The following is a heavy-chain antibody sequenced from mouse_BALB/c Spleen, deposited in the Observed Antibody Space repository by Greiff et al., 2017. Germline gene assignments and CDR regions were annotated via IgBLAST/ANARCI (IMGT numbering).Heavy chain of an antibody. J-gene: IGHJ1*01. CDR1: GFTFSSYA. CDR3: ARDYGNDWYFDV. Sequence: EVMLVESGGGLVKPGGSLKLSCAASGFTFSSYAMSWVRQSPEKRLEWVAEISSGGSYTYYPDTVTGRFTISRDNAKNTLYLEMSSLRSEDTAMYDCARDYGNDWYFDVWGAGTTVTVSS. CDR2: ISSGGSYT. D-gene: IGHD2-1*01. V-gene: IGHV5-9-4*01.